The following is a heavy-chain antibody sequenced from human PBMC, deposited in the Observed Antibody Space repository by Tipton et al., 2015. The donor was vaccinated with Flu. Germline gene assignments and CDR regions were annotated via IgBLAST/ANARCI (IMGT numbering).Heavy chain of an antibody. CDR2: IDRSGNT. D-gene: IGHD3-16*01. CDR1: GFSFSSYE. Sequence: LVQSGGSLRLSCAASGFSFSSYEMNWVRQAPGKGLEWIGTIDRSGNTHYNPSLESRVTVLADTSKNQVSLRLSSVTAADTAIYYCARLRLGRHLSDFDYWGQGTLVTVSS. V-gene: IGHV4-38-2*01. CDR3: ARLRLGRHLSDFDY. J-gene: IGHJ4*02.